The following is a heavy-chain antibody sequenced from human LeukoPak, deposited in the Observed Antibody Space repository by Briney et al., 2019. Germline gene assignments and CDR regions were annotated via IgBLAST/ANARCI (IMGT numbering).Heavy chain of an antibody. CDR2: INPSSGGT. D-gene: IGHD2-2*01. J-gene: IGHJ5*02. Sequence: ASVKLSFTSSGYTFTGYYIHWVRQSPGQGLEWMGWINPSSGGTNNAQKSQGRVTMTRDTSIRTAYMKLSRLRSDDTAVYCSARMGIPAAMKVPGVWFDPWGEGNLVSVSS. CDR1: GYTFTGYY. V-gene: IGHV1-2*02. CDR3: ARMGIPAAMKVPGVWFDP.